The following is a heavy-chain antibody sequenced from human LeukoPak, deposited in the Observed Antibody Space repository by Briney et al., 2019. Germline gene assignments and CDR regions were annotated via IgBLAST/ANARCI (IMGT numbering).Heavy chain of an antibody. CDR2: ISSSSSYI. J-gene: IGHJ4*02. D-gene: IGHD3-10*01. CDR1: EFTFSSSA. Sequence: SGGSLRLSCAASEFTFSSSAMSWVRQAPGKGLEWVSSISSSSSYIYYADSVRGRFTISKDNSKNTVDLLMNSVRAEDTALYFCAKGKFGDPLNYWGQGTLVTVSS. CDR3: AKGKFGDPLNY. V-gene: IGHV3-23*01.